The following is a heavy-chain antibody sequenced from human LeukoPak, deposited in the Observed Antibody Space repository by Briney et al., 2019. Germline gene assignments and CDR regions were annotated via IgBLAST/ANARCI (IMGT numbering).Heavy chain of an antibody. CDR1: GFTFSSYA. J-gene: IGHJ6*03. CDR2: ISGSGGST. D-gene: IGHD2-15*01. V-gene: IGHV3-23*01. CDR3: AKGSPHCSGGSCYLYYYYYMDV. Sequence: PGGSLRLSCAASGFTFSSYAMSWVRQAPGKGLEWVSAISGSGGSTYYADSVKGRFTISRDNSKNTLYLQMNSLRAEDTAVYYCAKGSPHCSGGSCYLYYYYYMDVWGKGTTVTVSS.